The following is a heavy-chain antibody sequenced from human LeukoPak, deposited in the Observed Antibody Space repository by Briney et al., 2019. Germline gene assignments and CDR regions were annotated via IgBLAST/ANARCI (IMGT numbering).Heavy chain of an antibody. Sequence: ASVKVSCNASGYTFTGYSVHWVRRAPGQGLEWMGWINPNSGGTNYAQNFQGRVTVTRDRSISRAYMERRRLRSAHTARYYRAGGAPQTIAVYWGQGTLVTASS. D-gene: IGHD6-19*01. CDR2: INPNSGGT. CDR1: GYTFTGYS. V-gene: IGHV1-2*02. CDR3: AGGAPQTIAVY. J-gene: IGHJ4*02.